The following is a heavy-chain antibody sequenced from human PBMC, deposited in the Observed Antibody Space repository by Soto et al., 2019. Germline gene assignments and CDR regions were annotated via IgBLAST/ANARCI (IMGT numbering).Heavy chain of an antibody. D-gene: IGHD6-19*01. CDR1: GGSISSSSYY. CDR3: ARHYGIAVAGTRYFDY. J-gene: IGHJ4*02. Sequence: QLQLQESGPGLVKPSETLSLTCTVSGGSISSSSYYWGWIRQPPGKGLEWIGSIYYSGSTYCNPSLKRRVTRSGDTSKNQFALKLSSVTAADTAVYYCARHYGIAVAGTRYFDYWGQGNLVTVSS. V-gene: IGHV4-39*01. CDR2: IYYSGST.